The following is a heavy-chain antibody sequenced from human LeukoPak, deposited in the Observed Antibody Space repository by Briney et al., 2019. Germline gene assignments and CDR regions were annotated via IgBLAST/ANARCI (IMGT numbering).Heavy chain of an antibody. D-gene: IGHD6-13*01. CDR2: IIPILGIA. V-gene: IGHV1-69*04. CDR1: GGTFSSYA. J-gene: IGHJ6*03. CDR3: ARGSSSWVPTHHYYYYMDV. Sequence: SVKVSCKASGGTFSSYAISWVRQAPGQGLEWMGRIIPILGIANYAQKFQGRVTITTDESTSTAYMELSSLRSEDTAVYYCARGSSSWVPTHHYYYYMDVWGKGTTVTVSS.